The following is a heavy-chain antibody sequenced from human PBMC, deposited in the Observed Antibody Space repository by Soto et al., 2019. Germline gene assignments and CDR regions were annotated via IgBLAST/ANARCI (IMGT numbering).Heavy chain of an antibody. D-gene: IGHD1-20*01. Sequence: ASVKVFCKASGYTFTSYYMHWVRQAPGQGLEWMGIINPSGGSTSYAQKFQGRVTMTRDTSTSTVYMELSSLRSEDTAVYYCARDSITGTLDYWGQGTLVTVSS. CDR1: GYTFTSYY. CDR2: INPSGGST. J-gene: IGHJ4*02. V-gene: IGHV1-46*01. CDR3: ARDSITGTLDY.